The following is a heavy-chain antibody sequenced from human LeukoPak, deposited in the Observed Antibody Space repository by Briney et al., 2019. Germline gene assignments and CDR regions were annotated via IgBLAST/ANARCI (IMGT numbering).Heavy chain of an antibody. CDR3: ARGPKYCSSTSCYRGGYFDL. V-gene: IGHV4-34*01. CDR1: GGSFSGYY. CDR2: INHSGST. D-gene: IGHD2-2*01. Sequence: SETLSLTCAVYGGSFSGYYWSWIRQPPGKGLEWIGEINHSGSTNYNPSPKSRVTISVDTSKNQFSLKLSSVTAADTAVYYCARGPKYCSSTSCYRGGYFDLWGRGTLVTVSS. J-gene: IGHJ2*01.